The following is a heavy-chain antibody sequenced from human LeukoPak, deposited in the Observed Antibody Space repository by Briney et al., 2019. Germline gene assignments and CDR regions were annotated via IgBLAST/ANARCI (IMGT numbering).Heavy chain of an antibody. Sequence: PGGSLRLSCAASGFTFISYSMNWVRQAPGKGLEWVSSISSSSSYIYYADSVKGRFTISRDNAKNSLYLQMNSLRAEDTAVYYCARAQGATRDSWGQGTLVTVSS. D-gene: IGHD1-26*01. V-gene: IGHV3-21*01. CDR3: ARAQGATRDS. J-gene: IGHJ4*02. CDR1: GFTFISYS. CDR2: ISSSSSYI.